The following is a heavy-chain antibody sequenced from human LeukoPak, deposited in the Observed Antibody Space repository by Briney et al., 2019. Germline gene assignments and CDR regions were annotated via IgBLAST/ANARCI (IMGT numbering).Heavy chain of an antibody. J-gene: IGHJ1*01. CDR3: TLSYYDSIEYFQH. CDR2: IRSKAYGGTT. CDR1: GFTFGGYA. V-gene: IGHV3-49*04. Sequence: PGGSLRLSCTASGFTFGGYAMSWVRQAPGKGLEWVGFIRSKAYGGTTEYAASVKGRITISRDDSKSIAYLQMNSLKTEDTAVSYCTLSYYDSIEYFQHWGPGTLVSVSS. D-gene: IGHD3-22*01.